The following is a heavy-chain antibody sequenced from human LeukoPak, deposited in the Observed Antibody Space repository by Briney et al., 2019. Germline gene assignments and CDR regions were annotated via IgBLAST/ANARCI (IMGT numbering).Heavy chain of an antibody. D-gene: IGHD5-12*01. Sequence: PVKVSCKASGGTFSSYAISWVRQAPGQGLEWMGGIIPIFGTANYAQKFQGRVTITADESTSTAYMELSSLRSEDTAVYYCAREERDSGYDYFDYWGQGTLVTVSS. CDR3: AREERDSGYDYFDY. J-gene: IGHJ4*02. V-gene: IGHV1-69*13. CDR1: GGTFSSYA. CDR2: IIPIFGTA.